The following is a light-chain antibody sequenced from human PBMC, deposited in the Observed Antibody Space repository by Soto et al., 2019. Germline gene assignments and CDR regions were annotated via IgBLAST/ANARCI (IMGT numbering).Light chain of an antibody. Sequence: EILLTQSPGTLSLSPGERATLSCRASQSVSAGYLAWYQQKCGQAPRLLIYGALSRDTGIPDRFSGSGSGTDFTLTISRLEPEDFELYYCQQYATSPLTFGGGTKVDIK. V-gene: IGKV3-20*01. J-gene: IGKJ4*01. CDR2: GAL. CDR3: QQYATSPLT. CDR1: QSVSAGY.